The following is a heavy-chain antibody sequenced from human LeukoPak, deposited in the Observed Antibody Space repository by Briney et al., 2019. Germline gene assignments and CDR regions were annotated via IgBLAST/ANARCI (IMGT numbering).Heavy chain of an antibody. V-gene: IGHV3-21*01. CDR2: ISSSSSYI. D-gene: IGHD2-2*01. CDR3: ARVLHWGEYCSSTSCYADAFDI. CDR1: GFTFSSYS. Sequence: PGGSPRLSCAASGFTFSSYSMNWVRQAPGTGLERVSSISSSSSYIYYADSVKGRFTISRDNAKNSLYLQMNSLRAEDTAVYYCARVLHWGEYCSSTSCYADAFDIWGQGTMVTVSS. J-gene: IGHJ3*02.